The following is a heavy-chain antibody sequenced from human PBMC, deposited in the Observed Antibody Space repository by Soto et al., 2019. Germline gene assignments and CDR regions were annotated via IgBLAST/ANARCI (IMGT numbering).Heavy chain of an antibody. CDR2: IKPDESEK. D-gene: IGHD3-10*01. CDR1: GFTFSIYW. Sequence: PGGSLSLSCAASGFTFSIYWMNWVRQAPGKGLEWVANIKPDESEKYYEDSVRGRFTISRDNAKNSLYLQLSSLRADDTAVYYCATLRGEYWGRGTLVTVSS. V-gene: IGHV3-7*01. J-gene: IGHJ4*02. CDR3: ATLRGEY.